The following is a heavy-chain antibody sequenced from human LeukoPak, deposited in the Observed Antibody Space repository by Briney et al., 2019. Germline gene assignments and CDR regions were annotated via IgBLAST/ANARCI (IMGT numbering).Heavy chain of an antibody. CDR3: ARVGGTRARGFDP. J-gene: IGHJ5*02. CDR1: GGSISSYY. D-gene: IGHD4-23*01. CDR2: IYYSGST. V-gene: IGHV4-59*12. Sequence: SETLSLTCTVSGGSISSYYWSRIRQPPGKGLEWIGYIYYSGSTNYNPSLKSRVTISVDTSKNQFSLKLSSVTAADTAVYYCARVGGTRARGFDPWGQGTLVTVSS.